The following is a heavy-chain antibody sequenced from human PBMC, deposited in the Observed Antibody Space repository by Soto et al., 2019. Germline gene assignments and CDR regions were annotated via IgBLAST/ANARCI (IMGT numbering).Heavy chain of an antibody. V-gene: IGHV1-69*05. CDR1: GGTFSSYA. CDR3: ARHTDGYYDILTGPPLYYYGMDV. CDR2: IIPIFGTT. Sequence: SVKVSCKASGGTFSSYAISWVRQAPGQGLEWMGGIIPIFGTTNYAQKFQGRVTMTTDTSTSTAYMELRSLRSDDTAVYYCARHTDGYYDILTGPPLYYYGMDVWGQGTTVTVSS. J-gene: IGHJ6*02. D-gene: IGHD3-9*01.